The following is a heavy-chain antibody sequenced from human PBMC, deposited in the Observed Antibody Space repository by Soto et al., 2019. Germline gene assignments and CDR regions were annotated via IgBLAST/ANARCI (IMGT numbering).Heavy chain of an antibody. D-gene: IGHD3-10*01. CDR1: GYTLTELS. V-gene: IGHV1-24*01. CDR3: ATAEYFTMVRGVNSRPYYYYYYMDV. Sequence: ASVKVSCQVSGYTLTELSMHWVRQAPGKGLEWMGGFDPEDGETIYAQKFQGRVTMTEDTSTDTAYMELSSLRSEDTAVYYCATAEYFTMVRGVNSRPYYYYYYMDVWGKGTTVTVSS. CDR2: FDPEDGET. J-gene: IGHJ6*03.